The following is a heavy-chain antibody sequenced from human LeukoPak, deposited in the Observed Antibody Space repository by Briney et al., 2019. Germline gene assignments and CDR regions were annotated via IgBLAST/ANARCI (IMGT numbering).Heavy chain of an antibody. J-gene: IGHJ4*02. V-gene: IGHV3-48*04. CDR3: ARMMYYYDSSGYWGYYFDY. D-gene: IGHD3-22*01. CDR2: ISSSGSTI. CDR1: GFTFSSYS. Sequence: GGSLRLSCAASGFTFSSYSMNWVRQAPGKGLEWVSYISSSGSTIYYADSVKGRFTISRDNAKNSLYLQMNSLRAEDTAVYYCARMMYYYDSSGYWGYYFDYWGQGTLVTVSS.